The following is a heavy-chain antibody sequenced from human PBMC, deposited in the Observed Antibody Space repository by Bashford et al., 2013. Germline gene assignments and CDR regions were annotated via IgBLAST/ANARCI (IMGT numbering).Heavy chain of an antibody. D-gene: IGHD1-14*01. CDR3: AKGGGVTTWFDP. Sequence: SETLSLTCTVSGGSISSYYWNWIRQPPGKGLEWIGYIYSNGNTNYNPSLESRVSISVDTSKKQFFXKLNSVTAADTAVYYCAKGGGVTTWFDPVGPGNPWSPSPQ. CDR2: IYSNGNT. CDR1: GGSISSYY. V-gene: IGHV4-59*01. J-gene: IGHJ5*02.